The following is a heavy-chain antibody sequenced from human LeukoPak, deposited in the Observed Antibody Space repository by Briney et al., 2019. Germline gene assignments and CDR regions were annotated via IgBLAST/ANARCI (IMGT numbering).Heavy chain of an antibody. V-gene: IGHV3-30*04. CDR2: IWYDGSNK. Sequence: PGGSLRLSCATSGFTFSNYAMHWVRQAPGKGLEWVAVIWYDGSNKYYADSVKGRFTISRDNSKNTLYLQMNGLRVEDTAVYYCARRYSGDSPLDYWGQGTLVTVSS. J-gene: IGHJ4*02. CDR1: GFTFSNYA. CDR3: ARRYSGDSPLDY. D-gene: IGHD4-17*01.